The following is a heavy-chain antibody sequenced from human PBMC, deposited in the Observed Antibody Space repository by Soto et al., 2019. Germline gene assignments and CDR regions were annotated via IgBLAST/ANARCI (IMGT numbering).Heavy chain of an antibody. D-gene: IGHD2-15*01. CDR3: AKTGSLYNNGGNPDY. Sequence: QLQLVESGGGAVQPGRSLRLSCAASGFTFRTYGMHWVRQAPGKGLEWVALVSYDGSNKYYADSAEGRFFISRDNSKNTLYLQMNSLRVEDTAVYYCAKTGSLYNNGGNPDYWGQGTLVTVSS. CDR1: GFTFRTYG. J-gene: IGHJ4*02. V-gene: IGHV3-30*18. CDR2: VSYDGSNK.